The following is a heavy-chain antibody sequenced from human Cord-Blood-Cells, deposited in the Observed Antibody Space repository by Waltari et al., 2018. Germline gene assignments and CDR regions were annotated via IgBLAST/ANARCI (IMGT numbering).Heavy chain of an antibody. CDR3: ARVRRSGYDLSAFDI. Sequence: QVQLVQSGAEVKKPGASVKVSCKASGYTFTGYYMPWVRQAPGQGLEWMGWINPNSGGTNYAQKFQGWVTMTRDTSISTAYMELSRLRSDDTAVYYCARVRRSGYDLSAFDIWGQGTMVTVSS. CDR2: INPNSGGT. CDR1: GYTFTGYY. V-gene: IGHV1-2*04. D-gene: IGHD5-12*01. J-gene: IGHJ3*02.